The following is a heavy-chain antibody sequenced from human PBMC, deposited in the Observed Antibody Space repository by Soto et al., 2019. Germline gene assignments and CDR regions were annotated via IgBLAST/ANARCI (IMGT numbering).Heavy chain of an antibody. CDR1: GYTFTGYF. D-gene: IGHD3-22*01. CDR2: INPNSGDT. CDR3: ARVRTYYDSSGSLDY. Sequence: ASVKVSCKASGYTFTGYFMHWVRQAPGQGLEWMRWINPNSGDTNYAQKFQGRVTMTRDMSISTAYMELRRLTSDDTAIYYCARVRTYYDSSGSLDYWGQGTLVTVSS. V-gene: IGHV1-2*02. J-gene: IGHJ4*02.